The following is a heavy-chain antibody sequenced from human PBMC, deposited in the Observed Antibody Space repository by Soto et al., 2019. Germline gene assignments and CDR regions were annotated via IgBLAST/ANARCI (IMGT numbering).Heavy chain of an antibody. CDR1: GFTFSSYA. V-gene: IGHV3-48*02. J-gene: IGHJ6*02. CDR2: IHGSSGTT. Sequence: EVQLVESGGGLVQPGGSLRLSCAASGFTFSSYAMNWVRQAPGKGLEWVSYIHGSSGTTYYADSVKGRFTISRDNARYSLYLQMNSLRDEDTAVYYCAREYGMDVWGQGTTVTVSS. CDR3: AREYGMDV.